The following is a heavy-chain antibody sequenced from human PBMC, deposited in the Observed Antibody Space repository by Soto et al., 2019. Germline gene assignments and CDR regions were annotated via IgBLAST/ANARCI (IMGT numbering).Heavy chain of an antibody. CDR2: ISYDGNNQ. CDR3: ARDRVYYYDSSGYYNFEY. V-gene: IGHV3-30*09. CDR1: GFTFNNNA. J-gene: IGHJ4*02. D-gene: IGHD3-22*01. Sequence: QVQLVESGGGVVQPGRSLRLSCAASGFTFNNNAMHWVRQAPGKGLEWVAVISYDGNNQYYADSVKGRFAISRDNSKNTLYLQMNSLRDEDTAVYYCARDRVYYYDSSGYYNFEYWGQGSLVTVSS.